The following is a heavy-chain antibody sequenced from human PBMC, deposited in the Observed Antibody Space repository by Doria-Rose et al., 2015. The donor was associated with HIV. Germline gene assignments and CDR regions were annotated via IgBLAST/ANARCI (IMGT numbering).Heavy chain of an antibody. D-gene: IGHD6-13*01. V-gene: IGHV2-26*01. CDR3: ARIKSSRWYHKYYFDF. CDR1: GVSLSSPGMG. CDR2: IFSDDAR. J-gene: IGHJ4*02. Sequence: QITLKECGPVLVKPTETLTLTCTVSGVSLSSPGMGVSWTRQPPGKALEWLANIFSDDARSYKTSLKSRLTISRGTSKSQVVLTMTDMDPVDTATYYCARIKSSRWYHKYYFDFWGQGTLVIV.